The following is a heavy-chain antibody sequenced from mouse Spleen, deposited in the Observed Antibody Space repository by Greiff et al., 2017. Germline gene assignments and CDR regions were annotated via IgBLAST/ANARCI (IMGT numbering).Heavy chain of an antibody. J-gene: IGHJ4*01. Sequence: VQLQQSGPELVKPGASVKMSCKASGYTFTDYNMHWVKQSHGKSLEWIGYINPNNGGTSYNQKFKGKATLTVNKSSSTAYMELRSLTSEDSAVYYCAREGVRRGYYAMDYWGQGTSVTVSS. CDR2: INPNNGGT. CDR1: GYTFTDYN. V-gene: IGHV1-22*01. CDR3: AREGVRRGYYAMDY. D-gene: IGHD2-14*01.